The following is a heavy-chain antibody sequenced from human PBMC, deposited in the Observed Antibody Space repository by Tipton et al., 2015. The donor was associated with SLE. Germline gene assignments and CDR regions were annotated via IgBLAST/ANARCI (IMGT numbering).Heavy chain of an antibody. Sequence: TLSLTCAVSGYSISSGYYWGWIRQPPGKGLEWIGSIYHSGSTYYNPSLKSRVTISVDTSKNQFSLKLSSVTAADTAVYYCARNGCSGGSCYPFDYWGQGTLVTVSS. CDR1: GYSISSGYY. CDR3: ARNGCSGGSCYPFDY. V-gene: IGHV4-38-2*01. D-gene: IGHD2-15*01. CDR2: IYHSGST. J-gene: IGHJ4*02.